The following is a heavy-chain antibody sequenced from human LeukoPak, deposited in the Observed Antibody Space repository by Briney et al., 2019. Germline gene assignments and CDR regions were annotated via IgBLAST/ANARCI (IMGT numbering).Heavy chain of an antibody. CDR3: ARSVGATEYYFDY. CDR2: ISGSAGGT. V-gene: IGHV3-23*01. CDR1: GFTFSSYS. J-gene: IGHJ4*02. Sequence: GGSLRLSCAASGFTFSSYSMNWVRQAPGKGLEWVSGISGSAGGTNYADSVKGRFTISRDNSMNTMYLQMNSLRAEDTAVYYCARSVGATEYYFDYWGQGTLVTVSS. D-gene: IGHD1-26*01.